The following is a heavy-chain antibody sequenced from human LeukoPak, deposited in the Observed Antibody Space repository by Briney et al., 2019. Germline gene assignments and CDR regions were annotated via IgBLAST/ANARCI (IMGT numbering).Heavy chain of an antibody. D-gene: IGHD1-26*01. CDR2: IRSKAYGGTT. V-gene: IGHV3-49*03. Sequence: GGSLRLSCTASGFTFGDNAMSWFRQAPGKGLEWVGFIRSKAYGGTTEYAASVKGRFTISRDDSKSIAYLQMNSLKTEDTAVYYCTRRENYFDYWGQGTLVTVSS. CDR3: TRRENYFDY. CDR1: GFTFGDNA. J-gene: IGHJ4*02.